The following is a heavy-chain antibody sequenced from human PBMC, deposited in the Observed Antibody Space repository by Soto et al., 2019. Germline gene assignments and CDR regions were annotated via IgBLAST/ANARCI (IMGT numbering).Heavy chain of an antibody. Sequence: QITLKESGPTLVKPTQTLTLTCTFSGFSLSTSGVGVGWIRQPPGKALEWLALIYWDDDKRYSPSLKSRLTITKDTSKNQVVLTMTNMDPVDTATYYCAHSPKLYSSSWYWWFDPWGQGTLVTVSS. J-gene: IGHJ5*02. CDR1: GFSLSTSGVG. D-gene: IGHD6-13*01. CDR2: IYWDDDK. V-gene: IGHV2-5*02. CDR3: AHSPKLYSSSWYWWFDP.